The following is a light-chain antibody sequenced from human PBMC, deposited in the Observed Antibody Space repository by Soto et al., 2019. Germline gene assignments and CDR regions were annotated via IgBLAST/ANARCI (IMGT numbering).Light chain of an antibody. CDR1: QSVSSSY. J-gene: IGKJ1*01. CDR3: QQYGSSRRT. CDR2: GAS. V-gene: IGKV3-20*01. Sequence: EIVLTQSRGTQSLSPGEGATLSCRASQSVSSSYLAWYQQKPGQAPRLLIYGASSRATGIPDRFSGSGSGTDFTLTISRLEPEDFAVYYCQQYGSSRRTFGQGTKVDIK.